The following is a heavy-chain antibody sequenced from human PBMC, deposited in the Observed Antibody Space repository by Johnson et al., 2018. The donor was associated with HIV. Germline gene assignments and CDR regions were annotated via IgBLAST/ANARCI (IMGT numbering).Heavy chain of an antibody. CDR3: AKVSSQSSSWYDAFDI. J-gene: IGHJ3*02. Sequence: QVQLVESGGGVVQPGRSLRLSCAASGFTFSSYGMHWVRQAPGKGLEWVAVIWSDGSNKYYADSVKGRFTISRDNSKNTLYLQMNSLRAEDTAVYYCAKVSSQSSSWYDAFDIWGQGTMVTVSS. V-gene: IGHV3-33*06. CDR1: GFTFSSYG. D-gene: IGHD6-13*01. CDR2: IWSDGSNK.